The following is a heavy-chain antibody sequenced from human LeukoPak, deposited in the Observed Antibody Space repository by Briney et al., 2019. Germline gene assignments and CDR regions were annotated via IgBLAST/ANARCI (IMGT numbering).Heavy chain of an antibody. J-gene: IGHJ6*03. Sequence: GSSVKVSCKASGGTFSSYAISWVRQAPGQGLEWMGRIIPIFGTANYAQKFQGRVTITTDESTSTAYMELSSLRSEDTAVYYCARAVMVRGAPSSYYYYYYMDVWGKGTTVTVSS. V-gene: IGHV1-69*05. CDR2: IIPIFGTA. CDR3: ARAVMVRGAPSSYYYYYYMDV. D-gene: IGHD3-10*01. CDR1: GGTFSSYA.